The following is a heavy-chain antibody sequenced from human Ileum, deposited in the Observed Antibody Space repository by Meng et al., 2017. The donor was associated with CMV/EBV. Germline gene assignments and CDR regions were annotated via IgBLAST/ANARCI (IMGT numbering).Heavy chain of an antibody. CDR1: GYTFTDYY. D-gene: IGHD4-23*01. CDR2: INPSSGVK. J-gene: IGHJ4*02. CDR3: ARDRWYPLQYSFDY. V-gene: IGHV1-2*02. Sequence: SGYTFTDYYKDWVRQAPGQGLEWVGWINPSSGVKKFAQKFQGRVTLTGDTSISTVFMDLSRLRSDDTALYYCARDRWYPLQYSFDYWGQGALVTVSS.